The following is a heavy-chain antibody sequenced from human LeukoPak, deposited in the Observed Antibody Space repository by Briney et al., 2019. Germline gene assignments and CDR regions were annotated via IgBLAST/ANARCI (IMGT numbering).Heavy chain of an antibody. V-gene: IGHV4-59*01. CDR1: GGSISSYY. Sequence: SETLSLTCTVSGGSISSYYWSWIRQPPGKGLEWIGYIYYGGSTNYNPSLKSRVTISVDTSKNQFSLKLSSVTAADTAVYYCARDQFWSGYYHYYGMDVWGQGTTVTVSS. D-gene: IGHD3-3*01. CDR3: ARDQFWSGYYHYYGMDV. J-gene: IGHJ6*02. CDR2: IYYGGST.